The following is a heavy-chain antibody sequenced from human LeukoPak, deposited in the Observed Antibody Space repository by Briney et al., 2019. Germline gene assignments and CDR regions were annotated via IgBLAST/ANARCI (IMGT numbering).Heavy chain of an antibody. CDR3: ARGEVVATISGRFYYFDY. J-gene: IGHJ4*02. CDR2: IIPNSGGT. CDR1: GYTVTGYY. D-gene: IGHD5-12*01. Sequence: ASVKVSCKASGYTVTGYYMHWVRQAPGQGLEWMVWIIPNSGGTNYAQKFQGRVTMTRDTSISTAYMALSRLRSDDTDVYYCARGEVVATISGRFYYFDYWGQGTLVTVSS. V-gene: IGHV1-2*02.